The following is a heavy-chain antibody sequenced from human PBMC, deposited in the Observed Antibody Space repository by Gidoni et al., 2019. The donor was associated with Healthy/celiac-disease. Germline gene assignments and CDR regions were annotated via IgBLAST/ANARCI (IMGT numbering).Heavy chain of an antibody. CDR1: GFTFSSYW. J-gene: IGHJ6*02. CDR2: IKQDGSEK. CDR3: AREGDCSGGSCYFHYYGMDV. D-gene: IGHD2-15*01. V-gene: IGHV3-7*01. Sequence: EVQLVESGGGLVQPGGSLRLSCAASGFTFSSYWMSWVRQAPGKGLEWVANIKQDGSEKYYVDSVKGRFTISRDNAKNSLYLQMNSLRAEDTAVYYCAREGDCSGGSCYFHYYGMDVWGQGTTVTVSS.